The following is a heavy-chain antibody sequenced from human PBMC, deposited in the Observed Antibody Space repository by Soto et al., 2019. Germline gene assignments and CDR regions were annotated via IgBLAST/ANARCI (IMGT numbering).Heavy chain of an antibody. CDR1: GFTFSSYA. V-gene: IGHV3-23*01. Sequence: GGSLRLSCAASGFTFSSYAMSWVRQAPGKGLEWVSAISGSGGSTYYADSVKGRFTISRDNSKNTLYLQMNSMRAEDTAVYYCAKDLPIRTYSSSWPGTDDAFDIWGQGTMVTVSS. CDR3: AKDLPIRTYSSSWPGTDDAFDI. CDR2: ISGSGGST. D-gene: IGHD6-13*01. J-gene: IGHJ3*02.